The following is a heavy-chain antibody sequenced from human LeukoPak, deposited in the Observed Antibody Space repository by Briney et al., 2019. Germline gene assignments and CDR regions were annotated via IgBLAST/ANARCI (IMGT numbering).Heavy chain of an antibody. D-gene: IGHD4-4*01. CDR3: ARALETTGVYFDY. CDR1: GFTFSSYA. J-gene: IGHJ4*02. Sequence: PGGSLRLSCAASGFTFSSYAMNWVRQAPGKGLEWVSSISSSSSYIYYADSVKGRFTISRDNAKNSLYLQMNSLRAEDTAVYYCARALETTGVYFDYWGQGTLVTVSS. CDR2: ISSSSSYI. V-gene: IGHV3-21*01.